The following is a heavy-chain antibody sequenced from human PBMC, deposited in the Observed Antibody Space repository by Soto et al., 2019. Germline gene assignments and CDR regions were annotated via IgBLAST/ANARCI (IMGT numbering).Heavy chain of an antibody. V-gene: IGHV3-9*01. CDR3: PKCSGEPLQNTCFAP. Sequence: GGSLRLSCAASGFTFDDYAMHWVRQAPGKGLEWVSGISWNSGSIGYADSVKGRFTISRDNAKNSLYLQMNSLRAEDTALYYCPKCSGEPLQNTCFAPGGQGPLVTVPS. CDR1: GFTFDDYA. J-gene: IGHJ5*02. CDR2: ISWNSGSI. D-gene: IGHD7-27*01.